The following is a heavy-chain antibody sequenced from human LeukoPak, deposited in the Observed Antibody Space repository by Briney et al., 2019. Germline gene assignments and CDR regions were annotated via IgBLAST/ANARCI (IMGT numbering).Heavy chain of an antibody. Sequence: SETLSLTCTVSGGSISSYYWSWIRQPPGKGLEWIGSIYHSGSTYYNPSLKSRVTISVDTSKNQFSLRLSSVTAADTAVYYCARVRLGELSLGKNWFDPWGQGTLVIVSS. J-gene: IGHJ5*02. D-gene: IGHD3-16*02. CDR2: IYHSGST. V-gene: IGHV4-38-2*02. CDR3: ARVRLGELSLGKNWFDP. CDR1: GGSISSYY.